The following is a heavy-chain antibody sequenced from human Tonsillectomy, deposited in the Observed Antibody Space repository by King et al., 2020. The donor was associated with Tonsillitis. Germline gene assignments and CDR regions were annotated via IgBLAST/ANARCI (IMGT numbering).Heavy chain of an antibody. CDR1: GGSISSYY. Sequence: VQLQESGPGLVKPSETLSLTCTVSGGSISSYYWSWIRQPPGKGLEWIGYIYYSGSTNYNPFLKSRVTISVDTSKNQFSLKLSSVTAADTAVYYCARGGRSSGYLRAFDIWGQGTMVTVSS. J-gene: IGHJ3*02. D-gene: IGHD3-22*01. CDR2: IYYSGST. CDR3: ARGGRSSGYLRAFDI. V-gene: IGHV4-59*01.